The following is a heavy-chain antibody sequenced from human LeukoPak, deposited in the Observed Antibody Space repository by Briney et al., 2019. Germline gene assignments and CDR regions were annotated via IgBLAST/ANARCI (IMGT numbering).Heavy chain of an antibody. CDR2: ISSSGSTI. V-gene: IGHV3-48*03. J-gene: IGHJ6*03. CDR3: AKSLYPYYYMDV. D-gene: IGHD2-2*01. Sequence: GGSLRLSCAASGFTFSSYEMNWVRQAPGKGLEWVSYISSSGSTIYYADSVKGRFTISRDNSKNTLYLQMNSLRAEDTAVYYRAKSLYPYYYMDVWGKGTTVTVSS. CDR1: GFTFSSYE.